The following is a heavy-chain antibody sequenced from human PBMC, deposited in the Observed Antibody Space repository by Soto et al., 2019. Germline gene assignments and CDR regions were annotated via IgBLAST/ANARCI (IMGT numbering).Heavy chain of an antibody. CDR3: VRDYLYAFDI. Sequence: PGGSLRLSCAASGFTFSSYSMNWVRQAPGKGLEYLSYINSSSGSIYYADSVRGRFTISRDNAMNSLYLQMNSLRAEDTTIYFCVRDYLYAFDIWGHGTMVTVSS. V-gene: IGHV3-48*01. CDR1: GFTFSSYS. J-gene: IGHJ3*02. CDR2: INSSSGSI.